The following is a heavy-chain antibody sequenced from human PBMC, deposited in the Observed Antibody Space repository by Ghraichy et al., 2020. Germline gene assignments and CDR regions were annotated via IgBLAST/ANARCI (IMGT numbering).Heavy chain of an antibody. CDR1: GGSIRSSSYY. D-gene: IGHD1-26*01. J-gene: IGHJ4*02. CDR2: ISYSGST. CDR3: ERLSGWGSGSDDWLYYFDY. V-gene: IGHV4-39*01. Sequence: SQTLSLTCTVSGGSIRSSSYYWGWIRQPPGKGLEWIGSISYSGSTYYNPSLKRRVTISVDTSKNQFSLKLSSVTAADTAVYYCERLSGWGSGSDDWLYYFDYWGQGTLVTVSS.